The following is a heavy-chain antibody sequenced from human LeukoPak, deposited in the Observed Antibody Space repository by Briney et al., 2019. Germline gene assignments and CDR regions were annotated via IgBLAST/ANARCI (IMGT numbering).Heavy chain of an antibody. CDR3: ARGRLASGDAYPYYFDY. V-gene: IGHV1-69*13. CDR2: IIPIFGTA. D-gene: IGHD3-10*01. Sequence: SVKVSCKASGGTFSSYAVSWVRQAPGQGLEWMGGIIPIFGTANYAQKFQGGVTITADESTSTAYMELSSLRSEDTAVYYCARGRLASGDAYPYYFDYWGQGTLVTVSS. J-gene: IGHJ4*02. CDR1: GGTFSSYA.